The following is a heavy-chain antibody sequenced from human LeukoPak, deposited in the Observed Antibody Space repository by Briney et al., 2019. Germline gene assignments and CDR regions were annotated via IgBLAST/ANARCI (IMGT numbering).Heavy chain of an antibody. CDR2: IYSGGRT. Sequence: GGSLRLSCAASGFTVSSNYMSWVRQAPGKGLEWVSVIYSGGRTYYADSVKGRFTISRDNSKNTLYLQINSLRVEDTAVYYCARGESGWFRFDYWGQGILVTVSS. J-gene: IGHJ4*02. CDR1: GFTVSSNY. D-gene: IGHD6-19*01. CDR3: ARGESGWFRFDY. V-gene: IGHV3-53*01.